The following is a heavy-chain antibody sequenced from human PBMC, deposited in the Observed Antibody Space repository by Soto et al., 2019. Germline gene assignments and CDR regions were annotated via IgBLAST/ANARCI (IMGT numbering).Heavy chain of an antibody. V-gene: IGHV3-74*01. J-gene: IGHJ4*02. CDR2: INSDGSST. Sequence: GGSLRLSCAASGFFFSNSWMHWVRQAPGKGLVWVSRINSDGSSTSYADSVKGRFTISRDNAKKTLYLQMNSLRAEDTAVYYCARSGTAMGDYWGQGTLVIVSS. D-gene: IGHD5-18*01. CDR3: ARSGTAMGDY. CDR1: GFFFSNSW.